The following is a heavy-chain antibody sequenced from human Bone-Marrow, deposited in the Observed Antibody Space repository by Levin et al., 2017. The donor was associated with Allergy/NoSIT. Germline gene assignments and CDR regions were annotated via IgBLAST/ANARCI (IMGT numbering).Heavy chain of an antibody. D-gene: IGHD5-18*01. J-gene: IGHJ5*02. Sequence: SETLSLTCAVYGGSFSGYYWSWIRQPPGKGLEWIGEINHSGSTNYNPSLKSRVTISVDTSKNQFSLKLSSVTAADTAVYYCAGRGYSYGWAAWGQGTLVTVSS. CDR3: AGRGYSYGWAA. CDR2: INHSGST. V-gene: IGHV4-34*01. CDR1: GGSFSGYY.